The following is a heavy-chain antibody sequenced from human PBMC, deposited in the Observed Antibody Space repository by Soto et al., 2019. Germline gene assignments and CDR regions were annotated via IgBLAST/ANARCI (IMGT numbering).Heavy chain of an antibody. CDR3: ATSKAHSGNHNWFDP. D-gene: IGHD1-26*01. Sequence: SETLSLTCTVSGGSISSYSYYWGWIRQPPGTGLEWIGSFYYSGSTYYNPSLKSRVTISVDTSKNQFSLNLSSMTAADTAIYYCATSKAHSGNHNWFDPWGRGTLVTVSS. CDR2: FYYSGST. CDR1: GGSISSYSYY. J-gene: IGHJ5*02. V-gene: IGHV4-39*01.